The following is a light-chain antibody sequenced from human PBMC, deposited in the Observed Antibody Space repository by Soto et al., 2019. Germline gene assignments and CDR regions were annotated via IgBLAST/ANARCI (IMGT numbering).Light chain of an antibody. CDR3: QQYNIYPWT. CDR1: QSIRNR. J-gene: IGKJ1*01. CDR2: DAS. Sequence: DIQMTQSPSALSASVGDGVTITCQASQSIRNRLAWYQERPGTAPKYLIYDASTLDSGAPSRFSGSGSGTEFTLSISSLQPDDVATYYCQQYNIYPWTLGQGTKVDIK. V-gene: IGKV1-5*01.